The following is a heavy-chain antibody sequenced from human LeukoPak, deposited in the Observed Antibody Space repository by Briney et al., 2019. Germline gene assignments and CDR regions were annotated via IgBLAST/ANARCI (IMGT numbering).Heavy chain of an antibody. CDR1: GFTFSSYA. CDR2: ISYDGSNK. Sequence: PGGSLRLSCAASGFTFSSYAMHWVRQAPGKGLEWVAVISYDGSNKYYADSVKGRFTIPRDNSKNTLYLQMNSLRAEDTAVYYCARAAVSWELPMAPFDYWGQGTPVTVSS. CDR3: ARAAVSWELPMAPFDY. J-gene: IGHJ4*02. V-gene: IGHV3-30*04. D-gene: IGHD1-26*01.